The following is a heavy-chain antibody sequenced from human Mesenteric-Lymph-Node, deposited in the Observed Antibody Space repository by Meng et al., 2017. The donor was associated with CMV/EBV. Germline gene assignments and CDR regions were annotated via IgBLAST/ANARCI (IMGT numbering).Heavy chain of an antibody. J-gene: IGHJ5*02. V-gene: IGHV3-48*03. CDR3: ARGPQSYCSGFNCYTRGWFDT. CDR1: GFTFNSYE. CDR2: ISSAGYTI. D-gene: IGHD2-2*02. Sequence: GESLKISCAASGFTFNSYEMNWVRQAPGKGLEWVSYISSAGYTIYYADSVKGRFTISRDNAKNSLYLQMNSLRAEDTAVYYCARGPQSYCSGFNCYTRGWFDTWGQGTLVTVSS.